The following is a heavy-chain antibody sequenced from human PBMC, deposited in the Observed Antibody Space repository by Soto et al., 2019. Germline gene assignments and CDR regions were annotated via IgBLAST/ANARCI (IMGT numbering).Heavy chain of an antibody. CDR2: VAYSGTT. CDR1: PGSISSSY. CDR3: AREAQDYYFDH. J-gene: IGHJ5*02. Sequence: QVQLQESGPGLVKPSETLTLTCTVSPGSISSSYWSWIRQPPGRGLEWIGHVAYSGTTKYNPSLKSRGSLSVSTSQRQFSRRLTSVTAADTAVYYCAREAQDYYFDHWGQGILVTVSS. D-gene: IGHD1-26*01. V-gene: IGHV4-59*01.